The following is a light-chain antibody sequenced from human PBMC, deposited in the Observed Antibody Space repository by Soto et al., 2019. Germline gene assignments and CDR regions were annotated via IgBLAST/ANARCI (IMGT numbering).Light chain of an antibody. V-gene: IGKV3-11*01. CDR2: DAS. J-gene: IGKJ4*01. CDR3: QQRSNRPPT. CDR1: QSVSSY. Sequence: EIVLTQSPATLSLSPGERAALSCRASQSVSSYLAWYQQKPGQAPRLLIYDASKRATGIPARFNGSGSGTDFNPTNSSPEPEDFAVYYCQQRSNRPPTFGRGTKVEIK.